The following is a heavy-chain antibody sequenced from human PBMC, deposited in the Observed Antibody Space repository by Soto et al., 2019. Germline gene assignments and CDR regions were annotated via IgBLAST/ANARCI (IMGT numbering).Heavy chain of an antibody. CDR1: GGSISSYY. V-gene: IGHV4-59*01. CDR2: IYYSGST. CDR3: ATASITGTTWPYYYGMDV. Sequence: SETLSLTCTVSGGSISSYYWSWIRQPPGKGLEWIGYIYYSGSTNYNPSLKSRVTISVDTSKNQFSLKLSSVTAADTAVYYCATASITGTTWPYYYGMDVWGQGTTVTVS. J-gene: IGHJ6*02. D-gene: IGHD1-7*01.